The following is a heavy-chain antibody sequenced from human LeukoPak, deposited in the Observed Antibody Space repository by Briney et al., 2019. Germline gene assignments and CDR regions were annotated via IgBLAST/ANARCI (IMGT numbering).Heavy chain of an antibody. J-gene: IGHJ4*02. Sequence: GGSLRLSCAAFGFTFSSYGMHWVRQAPGKGLEWVAVIWYDGSNKYYADSVKGRFTISRDNSKNTLYLQMNSLRAEDTAVYYCARGYYYDSSGYYYDYWGQGTLVTVSS. V-gene: IGHV3-33*01. CDR3: ARGYYYDSSGYYYDY. CDR2: IWYDGSNK. D-gene: IGHD3-22*01. CDR1: GFTFSSYG.